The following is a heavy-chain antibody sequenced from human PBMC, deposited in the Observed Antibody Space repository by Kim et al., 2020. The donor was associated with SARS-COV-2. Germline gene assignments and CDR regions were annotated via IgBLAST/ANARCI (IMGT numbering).Heavy chain of an antibody. CDR2: INHSGST. CDR3: AGGQDVDSGRYGGMDV. J-gene: IGHJ6*02. Sequence: SETLSLTCTVYGGSFNAYYWSWIRQPPGKGLELIGEINHSGSTNYNPSLKSRVIISVDTSKNQFSLRLSSVTAAYTAVYYCAGGQDVDSGRYGGMDVWGQGTTVTVSS. CDR1: GGSFNAYY. V-gene: IGHV4-34*01. D-gene: IGHD3-10*01.